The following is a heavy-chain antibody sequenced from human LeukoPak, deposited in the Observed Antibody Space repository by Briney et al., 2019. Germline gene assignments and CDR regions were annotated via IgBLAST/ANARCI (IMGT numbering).Heavy chain of an antibody. Sequence: ASVKVSCKASGGTFSSYAISWVRQAPGQGLEWMGWINAYNGNTNYAQKLQGRVTMTTDTSTSTAYMELRSLRSDDTAVYYCARDPRRSSIVGAGVNGFDPWGQGTLVTVSS. CDR1: GGTFSSYA. V-gene: IGHV1-18*01. CDR3: ARDPRRSSIVGAGVNGFDP. J-gene: IGHJ5*02. D-gene: IGHD1-26*01. CDR2: INAYNGNT.